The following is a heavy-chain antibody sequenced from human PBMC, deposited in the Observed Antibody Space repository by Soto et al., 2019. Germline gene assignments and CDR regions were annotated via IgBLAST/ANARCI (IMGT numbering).Heavy chain of an antibody. D-gene: IGHD2-15*01. CDR2: IDPSDSYT. CDR1: GYSFTSYW. J-gene: IGHJ6*02. CDR3: ARAYCSGGSCYYYYGMDV. V-gene: IGHV5-10-1*01. Sequence: RGESLKISCKGSGYSFTSYWISWVRQMPGKGLEWMGRIDPSDSYTNYSPSFQGHVTISADKSISTAYLQWSSLKASDTAMYYCARAYCSGGSCYYYYGMDVWGQGTAGTVSS.